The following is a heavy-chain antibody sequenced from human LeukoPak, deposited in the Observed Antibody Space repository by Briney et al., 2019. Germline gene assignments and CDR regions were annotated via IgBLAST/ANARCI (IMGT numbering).Heavy chain of an antibody. D-gene: IGHD5-24*01. V-gene: IGHV1-46*01. Sequence: ASVTVSCRASGYTFTSHYMHWVRQAPGQGLEWMGLVNPSDGTTGYAQKIQDRVTMTRDTSTSTVYMELSSLRSEDTAVYYCARDLMASEDNNFDYWGQGTLVTVSP. CDR1: GYTFTSHY. J-gene: IGHJ4*02. CDR3: ARDLMASEDNNFDY. CDR2: VNPSDGTT.